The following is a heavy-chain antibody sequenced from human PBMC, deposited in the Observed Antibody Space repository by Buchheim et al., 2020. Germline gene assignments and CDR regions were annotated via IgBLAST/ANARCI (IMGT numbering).Heavy chain of an antibody. V-gene: IGHV4-59*01. CDR3: ARESTGGRGYFDY. CDR1: GGSISSYY. J-gene: IGHJ4*02. CDR2: TN. Sequence: QVQLQESGPGLVKPSETLSLTCIVSGGSISSYYWSWIRQPPGKGLEWIGNTNYYYPSLKSRVTISVDTSKNQISLKLSSMTAADTAVYYCARESTGGRGYFDYWGQGTL. D-gene: IGHD2-15*01.